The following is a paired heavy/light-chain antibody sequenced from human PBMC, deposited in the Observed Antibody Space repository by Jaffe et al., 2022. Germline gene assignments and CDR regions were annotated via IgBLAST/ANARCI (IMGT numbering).Heavy chain of an antibody. V-gene: IGHV3-48*01. CDR1: GFTFSSYS. J-gene: IGHJ4*02. D-gene: IGHD2-2*01. CDR3: ARGYYSTTICPFDC. Sequence: EVQLVESGGGLVQPGGSLRLSCAASGFTFSSYSMSWVRQAPGKGLEWVSYISSSGSNIYYADSVKGRFTISRDNAKNSLYLQMNSLRAEDTAVYYCARGYYSTTICPFDCWGQGTLVTVSS. CDR2: ISSSGSNI.
Light chain of an antibody. J-gene: IGKJ4*01. CDR1: QRISSW. CDR3: QQSNSFPLT. Sequence: DIQMTQSPSSVSASVGDRVTITCRASQRISSWLAWYQQKPGKAPKLLIYAASSLQSGVPSRFSGSGSGTDFTLTISSLQPEDFATYYCQQSNSFPLTFGGGTKVEIK. CDR2: AAS. V-gene: IGKV1-12*01.